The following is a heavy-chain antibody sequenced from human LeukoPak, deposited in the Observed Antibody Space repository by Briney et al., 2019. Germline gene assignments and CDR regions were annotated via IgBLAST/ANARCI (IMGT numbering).Heavy chain of an antibody. CDR3: ARHASYFYSSPYAD. Sequence: PSETLSLTCAVSPLSVTNYYWSWIRQPPGKGLEWIGYIYYTGNTNYNPPLKSRVTLSLDTSKNQFSLRLNSVTATDTAVYYCARHASYFYSSPYADWGQGTLVTVSS. D-gene: IGHD3-22*01. V-gene: IGHV4-59*08. J-gene: IGHJ4*02. CDR2: IYYTGNT. CDR1: PLSVTNYY.